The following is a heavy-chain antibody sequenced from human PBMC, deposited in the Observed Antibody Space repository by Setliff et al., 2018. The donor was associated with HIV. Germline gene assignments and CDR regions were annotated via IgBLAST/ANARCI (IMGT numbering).Heavy chain of an antibody. CDR1: GGSISSGSYY. D-gene: IGHD3-22*01. J-gene: IGHJ5*02. V-gene: IGHV4-61*09. Sequence: PSETLSLTCTVSGGSISSGSYYWSWIRQPAGKGLEWIGHIYTSGSTNYNPSLKSRVTISVDTSKNQFSLKLSSVTAADTAVYYCARGQAITMIVVASNWFDPWCQGTLVTVSS. CDR2: IYTSGST. CDR3: ARGQAITMIVVASNWFDP.